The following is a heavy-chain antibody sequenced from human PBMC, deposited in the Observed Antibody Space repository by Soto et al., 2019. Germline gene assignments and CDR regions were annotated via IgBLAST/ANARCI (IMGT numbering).Heavy chain of an antibody. CDR1: GFSISDYS. V-gene: IGHV3-23*03. J-gene: IGHJ4*02. CDR3: TKDRVPDGIYSFDY. D-gene: IGHD2-15*01. CDR2: IDLSGTTT. Sequence: GGPLRLSCAASGFSISDYSMNWVSKDPGKGLEWVSFIDLSGTTTYYRDSVKGRFTIFKDKSMNTVYLQMNSLTVEDAAVYYCTKDRVPDGIYSFDYWGQGALVTVSS.